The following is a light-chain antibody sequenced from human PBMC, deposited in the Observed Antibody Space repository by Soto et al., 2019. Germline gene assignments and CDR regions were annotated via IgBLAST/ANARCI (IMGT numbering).Light chain of an antibody. CDR3: SSYTSSGTFVV. CDR1: GSDIGGYNY. CDR2: EVT. Sequence: QSALTQPASVSGSPGQSITISCTGTGSDIGGYNYVSWYQQHPGKAPKLMIYEVTNRPSGVSNRFSGSKSGSTASLTIYGLQAEDEADYYCSSYTSSGTFVVFGGGTQLTVL. J-gene: IGLJ2*01. V-gene: IGLV2-14*01.